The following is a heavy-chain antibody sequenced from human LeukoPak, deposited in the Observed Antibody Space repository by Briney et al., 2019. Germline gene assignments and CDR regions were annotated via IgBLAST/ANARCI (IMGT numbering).Heavy chain of an antibody. V-gene: IGHV3-48*01. Sequence: GGSLRLSCAASGFSISNYNMNWVRQAPGKGLEWLSSISSSSSTIFYADSVKGRLTTSRDNAKNSLFLQMNSLRAEDTAVYYCATEPLYYYYMDVWGKGTTVTVSS. J-gene: IGHJ6*03. CDR3: ATEPLYYYYMDV. CDR1: GFSISNYN. CDR2: ISSSSSTI. D-gene: IGHD1-14*01.